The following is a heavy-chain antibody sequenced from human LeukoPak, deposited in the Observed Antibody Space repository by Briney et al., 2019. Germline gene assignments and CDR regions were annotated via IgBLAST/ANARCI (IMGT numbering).Heavy chain of an antibody. CDR3: AKDQDIVVVTAFLDY. Sequence: GGYLRLSCAASGFTFSNYGMHWVRQAPGKGVEGVAVISYYGRNKYSADSAKGRFTISLDNSKNTLYLQMNSLRAEDTAVYYCAKDQDIVVVTAFLDYWGPGTLVTVSS. CDR1: GFTFSNYG. D-gene: IGHD2-21*02. J-gene: IGHJ4*02. CDR2: ISYYGRNK. V-gene: IGHV3-30*18.